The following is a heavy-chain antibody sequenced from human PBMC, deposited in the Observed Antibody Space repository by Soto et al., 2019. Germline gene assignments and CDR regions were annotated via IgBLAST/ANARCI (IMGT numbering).Heavy chain of an antibody. CDR1: GGSISSGDYY. V-gene: IGHV4-30-4*01. CDR3: ARLTYYYDSSGQGAFDI. Sequence: PSETLSLTCTVSGGSISSGDYYWSWIRQPPGKGLEWIGYIYYSGSTYYNPSLKSRVTISVDTSKNQFSLKLSSVTAAGTAVYYCARLTYYYDSSGQGAFDIWGQGTMVT. J-gene: IGHJ3*02. CDR2: IYYSGST. D-gene: IGHD3-22*01.